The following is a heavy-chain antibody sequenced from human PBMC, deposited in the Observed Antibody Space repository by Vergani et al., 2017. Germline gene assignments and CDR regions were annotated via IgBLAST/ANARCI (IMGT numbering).Heavy chain of an antibody. D-gene: IGHD3-3*01. Sequence: QVQLVQSGAEVKKPGSSVKVSCKASGGTFSSYAISWVRQAPGQGLEWMGWINPNSGGTNYAQKFQGRVTMTRDTSISTAYMELGRLRSDDTAVYYCAGVITIFEVVIGYWGQGTLVTVSS. J-gene: IGHJ4*02. CDR3: AGVITIFEVVIGY. V-gene: IGHV1-2*02. CDR2: INPNSGGT. CDR1: GGTFSSYA.